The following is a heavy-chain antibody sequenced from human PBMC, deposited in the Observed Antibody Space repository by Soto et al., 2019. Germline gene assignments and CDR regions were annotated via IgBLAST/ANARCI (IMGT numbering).Heavy chain of an antibody. CDR3: ARCVTIFGVADAFDI. Sequence: QLQLQESGSGLVKPSQTLSLTCAVSGGSISSGGYSWSWIRQPPGKGLEWIGYIYHSGSTYYNPSLKSRVTISVDRSKNQFSLKLSSVTAADTAVYYCARCVTIFGVADAFDIWGQGTMVTVSS. J-gene: IGHJ3*02. CDR1: GGSISSGGYS. CDR2: IYHSGST. D-gene: IGHD3-3*01. V-gene: IGHV4-30-2*01.